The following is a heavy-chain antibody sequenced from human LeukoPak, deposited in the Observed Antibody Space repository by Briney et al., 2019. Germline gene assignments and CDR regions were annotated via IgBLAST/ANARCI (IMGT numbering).Heavy chain of an antibody. Sequence: SVKGRFTISRDNSKNTLHLQINSLRAEDTAVYYCARDGGSWYPALGYWGQGTLVTVSS. CDR3: ARDGGSWYPALGY. J-gene: IGHJ4*02. V-gene: IGHV3-30*07. D-gene: IGHD6-13*01.